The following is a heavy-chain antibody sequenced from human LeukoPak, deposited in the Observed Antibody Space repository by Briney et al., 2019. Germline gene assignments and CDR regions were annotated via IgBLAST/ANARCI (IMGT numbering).Heavy chain of an antibody. CDR3: ARLGSTTMAPYNWFDP. J-gene: IGHJ5*02. D-gene: IGHD4/OR15-4a*01. CDR1: GGSISSYY. CDR2: INYSGST. Sequence: SETLSLTCTVSGGSISSYYWNWIRQPPGKGLEWIGYINYSGSTNYNPSLKSRVTISVDTSKNQFSLKLSSVTAADTAVYYCARLGSTTMAPYNWFDPWGQGTLVTVSS. V-gene: IGHV4-59*01.